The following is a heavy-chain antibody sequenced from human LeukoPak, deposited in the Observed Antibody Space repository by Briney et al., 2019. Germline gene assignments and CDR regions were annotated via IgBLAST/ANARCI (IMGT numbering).Heavy chain of an antibody. CDR2: ISYDGSNK. Sequence: GGSLRLSCAASGFTFSSYGMHWVRQAPGKGLEWVAVISYDGSNKYYADSVKGRFTISRDNSKNTLYLQMNSLRAEDTAVYYCAKSPGYGKYYFDYWGQGTLVTVSS. J-gene: IGHJ4*02. D-gene: IGHD5-18*01. V-gene: IGHV3-30*18. CDR1: GFTFSSYG. CDR3: AKSPGYGKYYFDY.